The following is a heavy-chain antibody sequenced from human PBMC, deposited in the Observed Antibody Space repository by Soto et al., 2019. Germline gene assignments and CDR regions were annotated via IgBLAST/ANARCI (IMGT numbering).Heavy chain of an antibody. J-gene: IGHJ6*02. V-gene: IGHV3-11*01. CDR2: ISSSGSTI. CDR1: GFTFSDYY. Sequence: GGSLRLSCAASGFTFSDYYMSWIRQAPGKGLECVSYISSSGSTIYYADSVKGRFTISRDNAKNSLYLQMNSLRAGDTAVYYCARALMLHYYGSGSYYAALYYYYGMDVWGQGTTVTVS. CDR3: ARALMLHYYGSGSYYAALYYYYGMDV. D-gene: IGHD3-10*01.